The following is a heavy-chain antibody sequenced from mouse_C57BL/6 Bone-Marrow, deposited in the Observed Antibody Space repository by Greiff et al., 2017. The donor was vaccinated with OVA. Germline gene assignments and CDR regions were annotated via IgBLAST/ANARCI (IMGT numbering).Heavy chain of an antibody. V-gene: IGHV1-19*01. D-gene: IGHD1-2*01. Sequence: VQLQQSGPVLVKPGASVKMSCKASGYTFTDYYMNWVKQSHGKSLEWIGVINPYNGGTSYNQKFKGKATLTVDKSSSTAYMELNSLTSEDSAVYYCARVITTVRYYFDYWGQGTTLTVSS. CDR1: GYTFTDYY. CDR3: ARVITTVRYYFDY. CDR2: INPYNGGT. J-gene: IGHJ2*01.